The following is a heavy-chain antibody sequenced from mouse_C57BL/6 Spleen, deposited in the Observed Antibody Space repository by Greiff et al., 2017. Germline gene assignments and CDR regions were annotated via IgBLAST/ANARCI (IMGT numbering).Heavy chain of an antibody. V-gene: IGHV1-22*01. J-gene: IGHJ2*01. CDR2: INPNNGGT. CDR1: GYTFTDYN. CDR3: ARGGGYGPHDY. Sequence: VQLKESGPELVKPGASVKMSCKASGYTFTDYNMHWVKQSHGKSLEWIGYINPNNGGTSYNQKFKGKATLTVNKSSSTAYMELRSLTSEDSAVYYCARGGGYGPHDYWGQGTTLTVSS. D-gene: IGHD1-1*01.